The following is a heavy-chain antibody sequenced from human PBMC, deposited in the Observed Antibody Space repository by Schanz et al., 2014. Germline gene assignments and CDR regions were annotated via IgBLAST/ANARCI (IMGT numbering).Heavy chain of an antibody. CDR3: ARAGYDADNWFDP. CDR2: ISSASSTI. CDR1: GFTFTNYA. V-gene: IGHV3-48*01. Sequence: EVQLLESGGGLVQPGGSLRLSCAASGFTFTNYAMSWVRQAPGKGLEWVSYISSASSTINYADSVKGRFTISRDNAKNSLFLQMNSLRAEDTAVYYCARAGYDADNWFDPWGQGTLXTVSS. J-gene: IGHJ5*02. D-gene: IGHD2-2*01.